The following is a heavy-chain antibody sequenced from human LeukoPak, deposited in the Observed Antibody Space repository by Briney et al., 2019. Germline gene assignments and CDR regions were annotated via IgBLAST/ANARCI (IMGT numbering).Heavy chain of an antibody. Sequence: QPGGSLRLSCAASGFTFRSNAMSWVRQAPGKGLEWVSCIDATGGGIDYADSVRGRFIISRDNSKKMVYLQMDSLRVEDTAIYYCAKGKVNHLGAFDSWGQGTLVAVSS. V-gene: IGHV3-23*01. CDR3: AKGKVNHLGAFDS. D-gene: IGHD1-26*01. CDR2: IDATGGGI. J-gene: IGHJ4*01. CDR1: GFTFRSNA.